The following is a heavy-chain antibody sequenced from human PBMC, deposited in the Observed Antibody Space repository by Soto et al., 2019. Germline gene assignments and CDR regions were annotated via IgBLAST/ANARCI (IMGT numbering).Heavy chain of an antibody. CDR1: GFTFSDYY. CDR3: ASTLVAPGY. CDR2: ISSSSSYT. V-gene: IGHV3-11*06. D-gene: IGHD5-12*01. Sequence: GGSLRLSCAASGFTFSDYYMSWIRQAPGKGLEWVSYISSSSSYTNYADSVKGRFTISRDIAKNSLYLQMDSLRAEDTAVYYCASTLVAPGYWGQGTLVTVSS. J-gene: IGHJ4*02.